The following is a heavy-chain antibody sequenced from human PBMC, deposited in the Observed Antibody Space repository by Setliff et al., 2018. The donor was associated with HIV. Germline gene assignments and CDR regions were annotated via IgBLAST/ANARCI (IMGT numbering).Heavy chain of an antibody. CDR2: IGTGGDT. J-gene: IGHJ4*02. Sequence: GGSLRLSCEASGFIFSSHDFHWVRQAAGQGLEWVSAIGTGGDTYYVDSVKGRFTISRDNARNSLYLQMNNLGAGDTAMYYCARSRRYYFDYWGQGTLVTVSS. CDR3: ARSRRYYFDY. CDR1: GFIFSSHD. V-gene: IGHV3-13*01.